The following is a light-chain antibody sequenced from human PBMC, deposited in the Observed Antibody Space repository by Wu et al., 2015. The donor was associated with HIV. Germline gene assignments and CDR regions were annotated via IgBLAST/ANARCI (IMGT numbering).Light chain of an antibody. V-gene: IGKV1-39*01. CDR3: QKYNSVPVS. CDR1: QSISSY. J-gene: IGKJ2*03. Sequence: DIQMTQSPSSLSASVGDRVTITCRASQSISSYLNWYQQKPGKAPKLLIYAASSLQSGVPSRFSGSGSGTDFTLTISSLQPEDVATYYCQKYNSVPVSFGQGTKLEIK. CDR2: AAS.